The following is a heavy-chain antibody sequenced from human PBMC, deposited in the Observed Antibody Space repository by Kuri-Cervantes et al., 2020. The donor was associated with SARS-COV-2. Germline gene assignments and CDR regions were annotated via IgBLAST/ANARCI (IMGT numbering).Heavy chain of an antibody. CDR2: IYYSGST. CDR1: GGSISSSNYY. J-gene: IGHJ6*03. Sequence: SETLSLTCTVSGGSISSSNYYWGWIRQPPGKGLEWIGSIYYSGSTHYNPSLKSPVSISVDTSRNQFSQKVSSVTAADTTVYSCARQHLGYYMDVWGKGTTVTVSS. CDR3: ARQHLGYYMDV. V-gene: IGHV4-39*01.